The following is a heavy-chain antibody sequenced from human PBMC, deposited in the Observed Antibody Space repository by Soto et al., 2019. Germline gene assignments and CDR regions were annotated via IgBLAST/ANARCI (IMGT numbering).Heavy chain of an antibody. CDR1: GFTFSSYA. J-gene: IGHJ3*02. D-gene: IGHD2-2*01. Sequence: GGSLRLSCAASGFTFSSYAMHWVRQAPGKGLEWVAVISYDGSNKYYADSVKGRFTISRDNSKNTLYLQMNSLRAEDTAVYYCARDRIVVVPAAPTSLIEIDAFDIWGQGTMVTVSS. CDR2: ISYDGSNK. CDR3: ARDRIVVVPAAPTSLIEIDAFDI. V-gene: IGHV3-30-3*01.